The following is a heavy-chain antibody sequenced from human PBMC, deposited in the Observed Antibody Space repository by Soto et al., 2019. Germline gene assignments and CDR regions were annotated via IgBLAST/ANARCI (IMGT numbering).Heavy chain of an antibody. V-gene: IGHV1-18*01. Sequence: QVQLVQSGGEVKRPGASVKVSCKTSGYTFSNYGITWVRQATGQPLEWLGWISIYSDGTNYAQKFQGRVPMTTDASTTTAYMELRSLRSDDTAVYYCAKVVPGAEAWFGPWGQGTLVTVSS. CDR2: ISIYSDGT. D-gene: IGHD2-2*01. J-gene: IGHJ5*02. CDR1: GYTFSNYG. CDR3: AKVVPGAEAWFGP.